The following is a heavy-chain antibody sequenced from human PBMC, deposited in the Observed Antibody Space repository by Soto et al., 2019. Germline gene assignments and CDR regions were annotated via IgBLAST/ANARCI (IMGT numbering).Heavy chain of an antibody. Sequence: SETLSLTCLASGSPISRYYWSWIRQPPGQGLEWIGYIYYSGSTNYNPSLKSRVTISVDTSKNQFSLKLSSVTAADTAVYYCARDGGYYGSGGHYYYYGMDVWGQGTTVT. D-gene: IGHD3-10*01. CDR1: GSPISRYY. CDR3: ARDGGYYGSGGHYYYYGMDV. V-gene: IGHV4-59*12. J-gene: IGHJ6*02. CDR2: IYYSGST.